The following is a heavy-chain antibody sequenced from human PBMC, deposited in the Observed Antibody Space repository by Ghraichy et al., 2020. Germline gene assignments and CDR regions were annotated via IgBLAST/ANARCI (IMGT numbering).Heavy chain of an antibody. J-gene: IGHJ6*02. CDR2: ISYDGSNK. Sequence: GGSLRLSCAASGFTFSSYGMHWVRQAPGKGLEWVAVISYDGSNKYYADSVKGRFTISRDNSKNTLYLQMNSLRAEDKAVYYCAKETSSSWTYYYYGMDVWGQGTTVTVSS. CDR3: AKETSSSWTYYYYGMDV. D-gene: IGHD6-13*01. CDR1: GFTFSSYG. V-gene: IGHV3-30*18.